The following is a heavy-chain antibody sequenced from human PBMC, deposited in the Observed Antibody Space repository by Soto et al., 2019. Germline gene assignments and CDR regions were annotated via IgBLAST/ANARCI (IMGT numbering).Heavy chain of an antibody. Sequence: ESGGGVVQPGRSLRLSCAASGFTFSSYAMHWVRQAPGKGLECVAVISYDGSNKFYRDSVKGRFTISRDNSKNTLYLQINSLRYDDTAVYYCARGDREDIAVVVGARPGEYGVDVWGQGTTVTVSS. D-gene: IGHD2-15*01. CDR2: ISYDGSNK. V-gene: IGHV3-30-3*01. CDR1: GFTFSSYA. J-gene: IGHJ6*02. CDR3: ARGDREDIAVVVGARPGEYGVDV.